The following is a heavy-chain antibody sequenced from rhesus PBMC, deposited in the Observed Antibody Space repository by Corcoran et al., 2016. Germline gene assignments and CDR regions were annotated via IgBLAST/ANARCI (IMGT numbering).Heavy chain of an antibody. J-gene: IGHJ4*01. V-gene: IGHV3-14*01. D-gene: IGHD6-37*01. CDR3: ARSQYSGGWSVGY. CDR1: GFTFSSYW. Sequence: EVQLVESGGGLAKPGGSLRISCAASGFTFSSYWMHWVRQAPGKGLEWISAFNSASSSTYYADSVKGRFTISRENAKNTLYLQMDSLRAEDTAVYYCARSQYSGGWSVGYWGQGVLVTVSS. CDR2: FNSASSST.